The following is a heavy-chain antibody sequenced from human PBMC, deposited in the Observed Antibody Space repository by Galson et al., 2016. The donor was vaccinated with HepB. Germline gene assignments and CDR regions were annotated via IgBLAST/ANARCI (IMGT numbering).Heavy chain of an antibody. CDR2: IWTDGSNK. D-gene: IGHD6-19*01. J-gene: IGHJ4*02. Sequence: SLRLSCAASAFTFSNYGMHWVRQAPGKGLEWVAGIWTDGSNKYYGDSVKGRFTISRDNSKNTLYLQMNSLRADDTAVYYCPKSKGGVWSYYFDYWGQGTLVTVSS. CDR1: AFTFSNYG. CDR3: PKSKGGVWSYYFDY. V-gene: IGHV3-33*06.